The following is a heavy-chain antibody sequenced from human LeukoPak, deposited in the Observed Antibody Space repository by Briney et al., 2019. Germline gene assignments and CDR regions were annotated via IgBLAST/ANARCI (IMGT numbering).Heavy chain of an antibody. V-gene: IGHV3-30*03. J-gene: IGHJ5*02. D-gene: IGHD3-10*01. CDR3: ARHGSGSYVGWFDP. CDR1: GFTFSSYG. Sequence: GGSLRLSCAASGFTFSSYGMHWVRQAPGKGLEWVAVISYDGSNKYYADSVKGRFTISRDNSKNTLYLQMNSLRAEDTAVYYCARHGSGSYVGWFDPWGQGTLVTVSS. CDR2: ISYDGSNK.